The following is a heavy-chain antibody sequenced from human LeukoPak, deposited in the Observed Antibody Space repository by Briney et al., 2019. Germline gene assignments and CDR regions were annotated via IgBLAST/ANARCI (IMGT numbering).Heavy chain of an antibody. CDR2: IKQDGSEK. Sequence: QPGGSLRLSCAASGFTFSSYWMSWVRQAPGKGLEWVANIKQDGSEKYYVDSVKGRFTISRDNAKNSLYLQMNSLRAEDTAVYYCARDECSSISCYHNWFDPWGQGTLVTVSS. V-gene: IGHV3-7*01. D-gene: IGHD2-2*01. J-gene: IGHJ5*02. CDR3: ARDECSSISCYHNWFDP. CDR1: GFTFSSYW.